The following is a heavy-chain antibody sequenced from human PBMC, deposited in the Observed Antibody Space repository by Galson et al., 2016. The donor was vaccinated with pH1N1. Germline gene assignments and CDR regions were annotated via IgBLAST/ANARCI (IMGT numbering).Heavy chain of an antibody. V-gene: IGHV1-69*04. Sequence: SVKVSCKASGSTFSTYVIIWVRQAPGQGLEWMGRIVPITGVTNYAQKFQDRVTITAAESTSTADMELSSLRSEDTGVYYCAPGGDDYGGNPHWFDHWGQGTLVTVSS. CDR2: IVPITGVT. CDR1: GSTFSTYV. D-gene: IGHD4-23*01. CDR3: APGGDDYGGNPHWFDH. J-gene: IGHJ5*02.